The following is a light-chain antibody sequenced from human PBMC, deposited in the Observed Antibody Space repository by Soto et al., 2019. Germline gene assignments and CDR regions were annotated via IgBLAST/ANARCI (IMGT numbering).Light chain of an antibody. J-gene: IGKJ4*01. CDR1: QSVSSY. Sequence: EIVLTQSPATLSLSPGERATLSCRASQSVSSYLAWYRQKPGQAPRLLIYDASNTATGIPARFSGSGSGTDFTLTISSLEPEDFAVYYCQQRSNWPLTFGGGTKVEIK. V-gene: IGKV3-11*01. CDR3: QQRSNWPLT. CDR2: DAS.